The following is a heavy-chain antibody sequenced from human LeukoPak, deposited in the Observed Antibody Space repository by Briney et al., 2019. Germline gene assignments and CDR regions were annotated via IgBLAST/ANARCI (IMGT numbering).Heavy chain of an antibody. V-gene: IGHV4-59*01. J-gene: IGHJ4*02. CDR1: GGSFRNYY. CDR3: ARGQGGNYYLNYFDY. Sequence: SEILSLTCTVKGGSFRNYYWRWIRQPPGKGLAWIGHFYYSGGTSYSPSLKSRLIISVDTSSHQFSLKLTSVTAADTAVYFCARGQGGNYYLNYFDYWGQGALVTVSS. CDR2: FYYSGGT. D-gene: IGHD1-26*01.